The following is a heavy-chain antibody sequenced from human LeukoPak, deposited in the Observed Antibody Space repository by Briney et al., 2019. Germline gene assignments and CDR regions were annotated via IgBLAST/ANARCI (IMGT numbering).Heavy chain of an antibody. CDR3: ARDHGSGTSDFDY. CDR1: GFTFSSYG. J-gene: IGHJ4*02. Sequence: GGSLRLSRAASGFTFSSYGMHWVRQAPGKGLEWVAVIWYDGSNKYYADSVRGRFTISRDNSKNTLYLQMNSLRAEDTAVYYCARDHGSGTSDFDYWGQGTLVTVSS. D-gene: IGHD3-10*01. V-gene: IGHV3-33*01. CDR2: IWYDGSNK.